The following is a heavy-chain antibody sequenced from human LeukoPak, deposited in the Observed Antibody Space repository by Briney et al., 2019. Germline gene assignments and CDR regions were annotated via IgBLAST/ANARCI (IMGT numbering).Heavy chain of an antibody. Sequence: GGSLRPSCAASGFTFSSYGMHWVRQAPGKGLESVAVIWYDGSNKYYADSVKGRFTISRDNSKNTLYLQMNSLRAEDTAVYYCAKVGSGWTLGFDPWGQGTLVTVSS. CDR1: GFTFSSYG. V-gene: IGHV3-33*06. CDR2: IWYDGSNK. CDR3: AKVGSGWTLGFDP. D-gene: IGHD6-19*01. J-gene: IGHJ5*02.